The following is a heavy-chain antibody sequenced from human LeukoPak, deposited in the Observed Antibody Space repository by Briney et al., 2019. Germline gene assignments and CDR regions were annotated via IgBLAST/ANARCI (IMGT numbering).Heavy chain of an antibody. J-gene: IGHJ4*02. Sequence: GGSLRLSCAASGFTFSSYWFSWFRKAPGKGLEWVANIMQDGSEKHYVASVKGRFTISRDNTTKSLFLHMNSLRVEDTAVYYCAIGSEYTSSTNYYFDYWGQGTLVTVSS. CDR1: GFTFSSYW. D-gene: IGHD6-6*01. CDR2: IMQDGSEK. V-gene: IGHV3-7*01. CDR3: AIGSEYTSSTNYYFDY.